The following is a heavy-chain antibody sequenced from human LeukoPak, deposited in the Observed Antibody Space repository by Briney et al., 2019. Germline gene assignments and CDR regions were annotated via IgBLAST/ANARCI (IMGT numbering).Heavy chain of an antibody. CDR1: GFTFSSYA. CDR2: TVGNGGST. J-gene: IGHJ4*02. CDR3: ARNEYETLDY. Sequence: GGSLRLSCAASGFTFSSYAMSWVRQAPGKGLEWVSATVGNGGSTYYADSVKGRFTISRDNSKNTLYLQMNSLRAENTALYYCARNEYETLDYWGQGTLVTVSS. V-gene: IGHV3-23*01. D-gene: IGHD2/OR15-2a*01.